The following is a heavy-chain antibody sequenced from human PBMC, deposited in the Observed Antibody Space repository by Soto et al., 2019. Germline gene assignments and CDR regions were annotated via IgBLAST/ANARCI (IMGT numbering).Heavy chain of an antibody. V-gene: IGHV3-30*18. CDR1: GFTFSSYG. CDR2: ISYDGSNK. J-gene: IGHJ4*02. D-gene: IGHD3-10*01. Sequence: LRLSCAASGFTFSSYGMHWVRQAPGKGLEWVAVISYDGSNKYYADSVKGRFTISRDNSKNTLYLQMNSLRAEDTAVYYCAKDLTYYYGGDYWGQGTLVTVSS. CDR3: AKDLTYYYGGDY.